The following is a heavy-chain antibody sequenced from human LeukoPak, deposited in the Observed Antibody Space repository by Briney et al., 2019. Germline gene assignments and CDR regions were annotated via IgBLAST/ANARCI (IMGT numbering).Heavy chain of an antibody. D-gene: IGHD3-22*01. CDR2: ISAYNGNT. J-gene: IGHJ4*02. V-gene: IGHV1-18*01. CDR1: GYTFTSYG. CDR3: ARALPYYYDSSVDY. Sequence: GASVKVSCKASGYTFTSYGISWVRQAPGQGLEWMGWISAYNGNTNYAQKLQGRVTMTTDTSTSTAYMELRSLRSDDTAVYYCARALPYYYDSSVDYWGQGTLVTVSS.